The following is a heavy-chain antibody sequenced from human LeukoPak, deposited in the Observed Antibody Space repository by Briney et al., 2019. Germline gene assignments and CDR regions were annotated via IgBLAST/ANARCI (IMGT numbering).Heavy chain of an antibody. CDR2: ISSSSSYI. D-gene: IGHD2-15*01. Sequence: GGSLRLSCAASGFTFSSHGMNWVRQAPGKGLEWVSSISSSSSYIYYADSVKGRFTISRDNAKKSMYLQMNSLRAEDTAVYYCARDGRLLNYNMDVWGKGTTVTVSS. CDR3: ARDGRLLNYNMDV. CDR1: GFTFSSHG. J-gene: IGHJ6*03. V-gene: IGHV3-21*01.